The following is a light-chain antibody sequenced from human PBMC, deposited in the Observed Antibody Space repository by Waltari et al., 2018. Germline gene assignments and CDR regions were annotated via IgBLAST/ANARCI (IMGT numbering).Light chain of an antibody. CDR1: QRIGSW. V-gene: IGKV1-5*03. CDR2: KAS. J-gene: IGKJ1*01. Sequence: DIQMTQSPSTLSTSIGDRVPITFRASQRIGSWLAWYQQKPGKAPNLLIYKASSLETGVPSRFSGRGSGTEFTLTISSLQPDDSATYYCQQYSGYSRTFGQGTKVEIK. CDR3: QQYSGYSRT.